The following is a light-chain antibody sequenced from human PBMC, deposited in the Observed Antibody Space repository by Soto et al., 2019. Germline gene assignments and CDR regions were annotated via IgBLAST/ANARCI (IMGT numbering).Light chain of an antibody. J-gene: IGLJ3*02. CDR1: SSNIGNNY. Sequence: QSVLTQPPSLSAAPGQKVTISCSGNSSNIGNNYVSWYRQVPGTAPKHLIYDHNKRPSGTPDRFSGSKSGTSAILGITGLQIGDEADYSCGTWHSGLSDWVFGGGTKVTVL. CDR3: GTWHSGLSDWV. CDR2: DHN. V-gene: IGLV1-51*01.